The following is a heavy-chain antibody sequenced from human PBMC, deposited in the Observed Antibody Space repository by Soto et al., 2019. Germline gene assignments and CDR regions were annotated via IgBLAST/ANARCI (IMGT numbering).Heavy chain of an antibody. CDR2: MNPNSGNT. V-gene: IGHV1-8*01. J-gene: IGHJ3*02. CDR3: SRGFFIVHGDYPDAFDI. D-gene: IGHD4-17*01. Sequence: GASVKVSCKASGYTFTSYDINWVRQATGQGLEWMGWMNPNSGNTGYAQKFQGRVTMTRNTSISTANMELSSLRSEDTAVYYFSRGFFIVHGDYPDAFDIWGQGTMVTVSS. CDR1: GYTFTSYD.